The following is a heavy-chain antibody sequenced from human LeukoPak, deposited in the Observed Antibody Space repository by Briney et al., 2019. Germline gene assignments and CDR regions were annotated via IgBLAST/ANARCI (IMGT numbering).Heavy chain of an antibody. J-gene: IGHJ4*01. CDR2: INSGGST. Sequence: PGGSLRISCAASGFTVSSNYMSWVRQPPGKGLEWVSVINSGGSTNYADSVKGRFTISRDNSKNTLYLQMSSLRAEDTAVYYCAGDLFHWGHGTLVTVSS. D-gene: IGHD2-21*01. CDR3: AGDLFH. V-gene: IGHV3-53*01. CDR1: GFTVSSNY.